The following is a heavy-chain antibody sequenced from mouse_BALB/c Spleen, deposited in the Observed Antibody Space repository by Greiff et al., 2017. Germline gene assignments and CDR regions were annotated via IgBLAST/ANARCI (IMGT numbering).Heavy chain of an antibody. D-gene: IGHD4-1*01. J-gene: IGHJ4*01. Sequence: QVQLQQSGAELVRPGTSVKVSCKASGYAFTNYLIEWVKQRPGQGLEWIGVINPGSGGTNYNEKFKGKATLTADKSSSTAYMQLSSLTSDDSAVYFCARWEGMDYWGQGTSVTFSS. CDR1: GYAFTNYL. V-gene: IGHV1-54*01. CDR2: INPGSGGT. CDR3: ARWEGMDY.